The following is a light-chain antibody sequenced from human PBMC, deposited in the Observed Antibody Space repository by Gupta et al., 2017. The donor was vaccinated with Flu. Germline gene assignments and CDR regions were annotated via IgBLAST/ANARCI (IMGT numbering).Light chain of an antibody. CDR3: AAWDDSRKGHEV. CDR1: RSNVGSNP. V-gene: IGLV1-44*01. CDR2: GNS. Sequence: QSVLAQPPSASETPGQSVTLSCSGSRSNVGSNPVNWYQKSPGTAPKLLIDGNSQRPSGVPDRFSGSKSGTSASLAISGLQSEDEADYYFAAWDDSRKGHEVFGTGTKVTVL. J-gene: IGLJ1*01.